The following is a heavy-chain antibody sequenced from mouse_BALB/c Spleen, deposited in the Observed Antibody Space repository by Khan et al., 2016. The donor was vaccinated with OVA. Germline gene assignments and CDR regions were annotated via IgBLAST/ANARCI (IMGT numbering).Heavy chain of an antibody. J-gene: IGHJ4*01. D-gene: IGHD2-14*01. CDR2: INTYNGEP. V-gene: IGHV9-3-1*01. CDR3: ARVGYNGTMDY. Sequence: QIQLVQSGPELKKPGETVKISCKASGYTFTTNGMNWVKQAPGKGLKWMGWINTYNGEPIYAGDFKGRFAFSLETSASTAYLQINNLKNEDTATYFCARVGYNGTMDYWGQGTSVTVSS. CDR1: GYTFTTNG.